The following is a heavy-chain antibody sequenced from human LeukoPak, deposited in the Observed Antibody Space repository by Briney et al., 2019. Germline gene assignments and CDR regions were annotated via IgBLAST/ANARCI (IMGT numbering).Heavy chain of an antibody. CDR2: IGSDGDST. V-gene: IGHV3-64D*06. CDR3: VSPVFINY. Sequence: GGCLRLSCAAAGFTFSSLGMHWVRQAPWKGLEHVSTIGSDGDSTYYADSVKDRFTISRDNSKNALYLQMTSLRPEDSAVYYCVSPVFINYWGQGTLVTVSS. D-gene: IGHD1-14*01. J-gene: IGHJ4*01. CDR1: GFTFSSLG.